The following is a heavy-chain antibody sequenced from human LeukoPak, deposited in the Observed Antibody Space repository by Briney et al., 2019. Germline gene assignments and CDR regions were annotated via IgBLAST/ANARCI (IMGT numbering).Heavy chain of an antibody. J-gene: IGHJ4*02. CDR2: INPNSGGT. CDR1: GYTFTGDY. V-gene: IGHV1-2*02. Sequence: ASVKVSCKASGYTFTGDYMHWVRQAPGQGLEWMGWINPNSGGTNYAQKFQGRVTMTRVTSISTAYMELSRLRSDDTAVYYCARSPRQTVAGLDYWGQGTLVTVSS. D-gene: IGHD6-19*01. CDR3: ARSPRQTVAGLDY.